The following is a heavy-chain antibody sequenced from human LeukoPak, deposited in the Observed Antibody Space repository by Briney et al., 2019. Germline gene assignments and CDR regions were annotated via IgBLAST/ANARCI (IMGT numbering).Heavy chain of an antibody. CDR2: ISSSGSTI. CDR3: ARDLSSSWTNYYYYYYMDV. Sequence: PGGSLRLPCAASGFTFSSYSMNWVRQAPGKGLEWVSYISSSGSTIYYADSAKGRFTISRDNAKNSLYLQMNSLRAEDTAVYYCARDLSSSWTNYYYYYYMDVWGKGTTVTVSS. CDR1: GFTFSSYS. D-gene: IGHD6-13*01. J-gene: IGHJ6*03. V-gene: IGHV3-48*04.